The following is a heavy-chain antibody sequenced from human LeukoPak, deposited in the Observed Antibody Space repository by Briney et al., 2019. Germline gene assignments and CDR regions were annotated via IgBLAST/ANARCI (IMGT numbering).Heavy chain of an antibody. V-gene: IGHV4-59*12. CDR3: ARGNYDFWSGADLSYYYYGMDV. CDR2: IYYSGST. Sequence: SQTLSLTCTVSGGSISSYYWSWIRQPPGKGLEWIGYIYYSGSTNYNPSLKSRVTISVDTSKNQFSLKLSSVTAADTAVYYCARGNYDFWSGADLSYYYYGMDVWGQGTTVTVSS. CDR1: GGSISSYY. J-gene: IGHJ6*02. D-gene: IGHD3-3*01.